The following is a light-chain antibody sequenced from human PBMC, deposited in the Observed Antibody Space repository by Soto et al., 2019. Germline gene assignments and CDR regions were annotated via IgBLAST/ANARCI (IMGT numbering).Light chain of an antibody. V-gene: IGKV3-15*01. Sequence: ETVITQSPRTLSGSLGERATLSCRASQSVSIHLAWYQQKPGQAPRLLIYDTSTRATGIPARFSGSGSGTDFTLPISSLQFEEFAVYYCQNYSSWSTMTFGRGTRLE. J-gene: IGKJ5*01. CDR3: QNYSSWSTMT. CDR2: DTS. CDR1: QSVSIH.